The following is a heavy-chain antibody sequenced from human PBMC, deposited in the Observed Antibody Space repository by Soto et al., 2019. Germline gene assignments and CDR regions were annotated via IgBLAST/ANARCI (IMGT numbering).Heavy chain of an antibody. D-gene: IGHD6-6*01. CDR2: IWYDGSNT. CDR1: GFTFSSYA. J-gene: IGHJ4*02. CDR3: TRFRSYVAARSYFDY. V-gene: IGHV3-30*02. Sequence: GGSLRLSCAASGFTFSSYAMHWVRQAPGKGLEWVGFIWYDGSNTFYAESVKGRFTISRDNSKNTVYLQINALRAEDTAVYYCTRFRSYVAARSYFDYWGQGTLVTVSS.